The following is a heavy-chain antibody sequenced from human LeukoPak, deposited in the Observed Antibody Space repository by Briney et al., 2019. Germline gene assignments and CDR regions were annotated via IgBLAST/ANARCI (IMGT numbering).Heavy chain of an antibody. Sequence: PSETLSLTCTVSGGSISSYYWSWIRQPAGKGLEWIGRIYTSGGTNYNPSLKSRVTMSVDTSKNQFSLKLSSVTAADTAVYYCARDSRLWFGDSYMDVWGKGTTVTISS. V-gene: IGHV4-4*07. CDR2: IYTSGGT. J-gene: IGHJ6*03. CDR3: ARDSRLWFGDSYMDV. CDR1: GGSISSYY. D-gene: IGHD3-10*01.